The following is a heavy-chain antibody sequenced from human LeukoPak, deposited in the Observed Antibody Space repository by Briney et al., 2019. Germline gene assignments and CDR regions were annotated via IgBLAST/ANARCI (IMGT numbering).Heavy chain of an antibody. Sequence: SQTLSLTCTVSGGSISSGDYYWSWIRQPPGKGLEWIGYIYYSGSTYYNPSLKSRVTISVDTSKNQFPLKLSSVTAADTAVYYCARLVGTYSSGYYYYYGMDVWGQGTTVTVSS. CDR1: GGSISSGDYY. J-gene: IGHJ6*02. CDR2: IYYSGST. V-gene: IGHV4-30-4*01. D-gene: IGHD3-22*01. CDR3: ARLVGTYSSGYYYYYGMDV.